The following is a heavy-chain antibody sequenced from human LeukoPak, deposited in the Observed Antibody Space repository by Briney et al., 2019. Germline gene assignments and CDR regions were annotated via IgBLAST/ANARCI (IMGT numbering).Heavy chain of an antibody. V-gene: IGHV4-39*01. Sequence: SSETLSLTCTVSGDSISSTNYYWGWIRQPPGKGLEWIGSIYYSGSTYYNPSLESRVTISVDTSKNQFSLKLSSVTAADMAVYYCATSGWYLLPGVYWGQGTLVTVSS. CDR3: ATSGWYLLPGVY. CDR1: GDSISSTNYY. D-gene: IGHD6-19*01. CDR2: IYYSGST. J-gene: IGHJ4*02.